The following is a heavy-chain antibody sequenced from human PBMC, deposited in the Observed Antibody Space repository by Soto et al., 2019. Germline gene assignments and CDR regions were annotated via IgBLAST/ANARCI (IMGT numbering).Heavy chain of an antibody. V-gene: IGHV3-53*01. J-gene: IGHJ3*02. CDR2: LYSTYGT. CDR3: ASWLQREHAYDI. Sequence: SGGSLRLSCAASGFTFSDYFLSWIRQAPGKGLEWVSALYSTYGTYHAEFVRGRFTVSRDHFNNTVYLQMNDLRHDDTALYFCASWLQREHAYDIWGLGTMVTVSS. D-gene: IGHD1-1*01. CDR1: GFTFSDYF.